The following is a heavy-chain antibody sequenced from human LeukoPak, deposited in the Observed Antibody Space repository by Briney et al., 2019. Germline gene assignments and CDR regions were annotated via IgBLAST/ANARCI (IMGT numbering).Heavy chain of an antibody. V-gene: IGHV4-59*01. D-gene: IGHD5-24*01. CDR1: GGSISRYY. CDR2: IYYSGST. J-gene: IGHJ6*04. Sequence: AETLSLTCTVSGGSISRYYWSWTRQPPGKGLEWIGYIYYSGSTNYNASLKSRVTISVDTSKNQFSLKLSSVTAADTAAYYCARDRGSADVWGKGTTVTVSS. CDR3: ARDRGSADV.